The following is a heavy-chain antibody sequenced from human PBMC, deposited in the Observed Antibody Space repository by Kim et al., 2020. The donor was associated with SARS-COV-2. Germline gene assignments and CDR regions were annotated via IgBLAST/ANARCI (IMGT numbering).Heavy chain of an antibody. CDR2: ISRSSSYI. J-gene: IGHJ2*01. CDR1: GFTFSSYS. V-gene: IGHV3-21*01. Sequence: GGSLRLSCAASGFTFSSYSMNWVRQAPGKGLEWVSSISRSSSYIYYADSVKGRFTISRDNAKNSLYLQMNSLRAEDTAVYYCAREWRIAVAGTLNWYFDLWGRGTLVTVSS. CDR3: AREWRIAVAGTLNWYFDL. D-gene: IGHD6-19*01.